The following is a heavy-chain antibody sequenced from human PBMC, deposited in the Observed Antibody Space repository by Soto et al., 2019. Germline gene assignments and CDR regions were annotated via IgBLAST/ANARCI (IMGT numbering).Heavy chain of an antibody. CDR2: IHHRKSA. V-gene: IGHV4-4*02. J-gene: IGHJ4*02. D-gene: IGHD2-21*02. CDR3: ARGGDWRFDY. Sequence: QVQLQESGPGLVKPSGTLSLTCAVSGDSISRDKWWTWVRQPPGKGLEWIGEIHHRKSANYNLSLRSRAIMSVDKSKNQFSLRLTSVTAADTAIYYCARGGDWRFDYWGQGVLVAVSS. CDR1: GDSISRDKW.